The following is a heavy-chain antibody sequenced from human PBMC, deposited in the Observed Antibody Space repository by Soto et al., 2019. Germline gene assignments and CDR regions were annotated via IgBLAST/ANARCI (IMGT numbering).Heavy chain of an antibody. CDR1: GGSLSNYY. J-gene: IGHJ6*02. V-gene: IGHV4-34*01. CDR3: ARAVSARPDGSYYYAMDV. Sequence: SETLSLTCAVYGGSLSNYYWSWIRQPPGNGLEWIGEINHSGSTNYNPSLKSRVTISLDTSKNQFSLNLASVTAADTAVFYCARAVSARPDGSYYYAMDVWGQGTTVTVSS. CDR2: INHSGST. D-gene: IGHD6-6*01.